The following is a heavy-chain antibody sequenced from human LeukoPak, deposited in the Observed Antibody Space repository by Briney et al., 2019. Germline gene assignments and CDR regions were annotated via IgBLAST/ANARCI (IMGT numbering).Heavy chain of an antibody. V-gene: IGHV3-74*03. CDR2: DYTDGSRT. CDR3: VRDQDSGPDY. Sequence: ESLSLSCVVSGFSLSNNWMHWVRQAPGKGLVWIGFDYTDGSRTAYANTVKGRFTISRDNAKNTLYRQMNGLRDEDTAVYYGVRDQDSGPDYWGQGTLVTVSS. D-gene: IGHD3-10*01. CDR1: GFSLSNNW. J-gene: IGHJ4*02.